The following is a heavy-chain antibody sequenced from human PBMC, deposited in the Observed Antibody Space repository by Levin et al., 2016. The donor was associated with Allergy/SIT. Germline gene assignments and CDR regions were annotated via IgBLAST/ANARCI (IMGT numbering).Heavy chain of an antibody. CDR1: GFTFSSYG. V-gene: IGHV3-30*18. D-gene: IGHD3-16*02. J-gene: IGHJ4*02. CDR3: AKVIPDY. Sequence: GESLKISCAASGFTFSSYGMHWVRQAPGKGLEWVAVISYDGSNKYYADSVKGRFTISRDNSKNTLYLQINSLRAEDTAVYYCAKVIPDYWGQGTLVTVSS. CDR2: ISYDGSNK.